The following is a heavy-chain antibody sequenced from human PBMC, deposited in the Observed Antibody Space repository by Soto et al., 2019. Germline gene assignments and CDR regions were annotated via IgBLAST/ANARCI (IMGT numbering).Heavy chain of an antibody. CDR2: IKQDGNER. J-gene: IGHJ5*02. Sequence: EVQVVESGGGLVQPGGSLRLSCVASGFTFSSYWMSWVRQAPGKGLEWVANIKQDGNERHYMDSVKGRFTISRDNAKNSPDLIMNSLKTEDTAMYYCARDGPLSSPTSGWFDPWGQGTLVIVSS. CDR3: ARDGPLSSPTSGWFDP. D-gene: IGHD2-2*01. V-gene: IGHV3-7*03. CDR1: GFTFSSYW.